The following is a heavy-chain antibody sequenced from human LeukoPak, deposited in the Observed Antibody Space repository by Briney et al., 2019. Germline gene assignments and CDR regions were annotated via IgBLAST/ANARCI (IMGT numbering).Heavy chain of an antibody. CDR3: ARAYYYDSSGYYPIDY. CDR1: GFTFSSYA. V-gene: IGHV3-23*01. J-gene: IGHJ4*02. CDR2: ISGSGGST. Sequence: GGSLRLSCAASGFTFSSYAMSWVRQAPGKGLEWVSAISGSGGSTYYADSVKGRFTISRDNSKNTLYLQMNSLRAEDTAVYYCARAYYYDSSGYYPIDYWGQGTLVTVSS. D-gene: IGHD3-22*01.